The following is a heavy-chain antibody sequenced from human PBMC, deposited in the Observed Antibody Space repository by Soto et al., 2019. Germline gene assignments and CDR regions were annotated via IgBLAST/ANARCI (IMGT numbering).Heavy chain of an antibody. CDR2: IYPGDSDT. Sequence: GESLKICCKGSGYSFTSYWIGWVRQMPGKGLEWMGIIYPGDSDTRYSPSFQGQVTISADKSISTAYLQWSSLKASDTAMYYCAKSSSAAIENYYYYGMDVWGQGTTVTVSS. CDR3: AKSSSAAIENYYYYGMDV. CDR1: GYSFTSYW. V-gene: IGHV5-51*01. D-gene: IGHD2-2*01. J-gene: IGHJ6*02.